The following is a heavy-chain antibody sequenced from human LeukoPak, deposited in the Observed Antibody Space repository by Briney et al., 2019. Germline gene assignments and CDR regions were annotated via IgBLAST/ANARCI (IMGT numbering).Heavy chain of an antibody. V-gene: IGHV4-39*07. CDR1: GGSISSSSYY. D-gene: IGHD5-12*01. Sequence: SETLSLTCTVAGGSISSSSYYWGWIRQPPGKGLEWIGRIYYSGSTYYNPSLKSRVTISVDTSKNQFSLKLSSVTAADTAVYYCARGVVDIVATTLNWFDPWGQGTLVTVSS. CDR3: ARGVVDIVATTLNWFDP. CDR2: IYYSGST. J-gene: IGHJ5*02.